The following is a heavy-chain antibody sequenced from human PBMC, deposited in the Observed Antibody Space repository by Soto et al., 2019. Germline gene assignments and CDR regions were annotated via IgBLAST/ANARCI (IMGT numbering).Heavy chain of an antibody. V-gene: IGHV4-31*03. CDR3: ARGLSVTLFDN. D-gene: IGHD4-17*01. CDR1: GGSISTGGYY. J-gene: IGHJ4*02. Sequence: QVQLQESGPGLVKPSQTLSLTCTVSGGSISTGGYYWTWIRQHPGKGLEWIGYIYYSGSTYYNPSLKSRVTISVDTSKNQFSLKLRSVTAADTAVYYCARGLSVTLFDNWGQGTLVTVSS. CDR2: IYYSGST.